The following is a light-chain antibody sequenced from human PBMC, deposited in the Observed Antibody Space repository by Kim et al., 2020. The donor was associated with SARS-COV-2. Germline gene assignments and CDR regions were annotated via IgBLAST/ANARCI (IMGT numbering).Light chain of an antibody. V-gene: IGLV2-8*01. Sequence: QSVLTQPPSASGSPGQSVTISCTGTSSDVGGYNYVSWYQHHPGKAPKLMIYEVSKRPSGVPDRFSGSKSGNTASLTVSGLQAEDEADYYCSSYAGSNNVFVTGTKVTVL. CDR1: SSDVGGYNY. J-gene: IGLJ1*01. CDR2: EVS. CDR3: SSYAGSNNV.